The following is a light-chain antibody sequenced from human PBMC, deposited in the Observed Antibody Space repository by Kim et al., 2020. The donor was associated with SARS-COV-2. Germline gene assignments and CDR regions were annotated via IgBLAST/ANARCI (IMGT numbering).Light chain of an antibody. CDR1: GSDVGGYNY. J-gene: IGLJ1*01. V-gene: IGLV2-11*01. CDR2: DVT. Sequence: PRNSVTIFCTATGSDVGGYNYVAVDQHHQGKAPELMFYDVTGRPSGVPDRVYGSKSGNAASLTISGLQAEDEADYYCCSFAGTSYVFGTGNQLTGL. CDR3: CSFAGTSYV.